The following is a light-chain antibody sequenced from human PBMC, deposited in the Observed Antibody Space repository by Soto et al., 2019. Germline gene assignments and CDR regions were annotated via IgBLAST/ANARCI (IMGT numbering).Light chain of an antibody. J-gene: IGLJ3*02. Sequence: QSALTQPASVSGSPGQSITISCTGTSSDIGGYNYVSWYRQHPGKAPKLIIYDVSNRPSGVSNRFSGSKSGNTASLTISGLQAEDEADYYCSSATSNNTLLVFGGGTQLTVL. CDR2: DVS. V-gene: IGLV2-14*01. CDR1: SSDIGGYNY. CDR3: SSATSNNTLLV.